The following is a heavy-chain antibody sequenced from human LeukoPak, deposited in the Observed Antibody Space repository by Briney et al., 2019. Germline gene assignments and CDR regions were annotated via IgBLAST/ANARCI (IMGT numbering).Heavy chain of an antibody. CDR1: GGSLSGYY. CDR2: INHSGST. D-gene: IGHD4-17*01. J-gene: IGHJ4*02. Sequence: SETLPLTCAVYGGSLSGYYWSWIRQPPGKGLEWIGEINHSGSTNYNPSLKSRVTISVDTSKNQFSLKLSSVTAADTAVYYCARPNYGDYSRFDYWGQGTLVTVPS. V-gene: IGHV4-34*01. CDR3: ARPNYGDYSRFDY.